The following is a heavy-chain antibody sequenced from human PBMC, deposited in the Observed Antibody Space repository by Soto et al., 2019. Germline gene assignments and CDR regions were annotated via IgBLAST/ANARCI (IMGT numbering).Heavy chain of an antibody. CDR2: INPNSGGT. CDR1: GYTFTGYY. J-gene: IGHJ5*02. D-gene: IGHD6-6*01. CDR3: ARDGVGYSSSSGWFDP. Sequence: GASVKVSCKASGYTFTGYYMHWVRQAPGQGLEWMGWINPNSGGTNYAQKFQGRVTVTRDTSISTAYMELSRLRSDDTAVYYCARDGVGYSSSSGWFDPWGQGTLVTVSS. V-gene: IGHV1-2*02.